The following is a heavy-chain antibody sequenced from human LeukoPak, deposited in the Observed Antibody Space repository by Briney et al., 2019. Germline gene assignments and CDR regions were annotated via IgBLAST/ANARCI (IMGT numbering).Heavy chain of an antibody. V-gene: IGHV3-9*01. D-gene: IGHD3-10*01. J-gene: IGHJ6*02. Sequence: PGGSLRLSCAASGFTFDGYAMHWVRQAPGKGLEWVSGISWNSGSIGYADAGEGRLTISRDNAKNSLYLQMNSLRAEDTALYYCAKDDYYGSGSYSLREQNSLGMDVWGQGTTVTVSS. CDR3: AKDDYYGSGSYSLREQNSLGMDV. CDR2: ISWNSGSI. CDR1: GFTFDGYA.